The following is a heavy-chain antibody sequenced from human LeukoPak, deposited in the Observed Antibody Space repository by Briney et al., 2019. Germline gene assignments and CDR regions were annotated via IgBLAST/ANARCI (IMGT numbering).Heavy chain of an antibody. CDR3: AKDGAAWCSGGSCSKFDY. J-gene: IGHJ4*02. D-gene: IGHD2-15*01. CDR2: INSDGSST. Sequence: GGSLRLSCAASGFTFSSYWMHWVRQAPGKGLVRVSRINSDGSSTSYADSVKGRFTISRDNARNSLYLQMNSLRVEDTAVYYCAKDGAAWCSGGSCSKFDYWGQGTLVTVSS. V-gene: IGHV3-74*01. CDR1: GFTFSSYW.